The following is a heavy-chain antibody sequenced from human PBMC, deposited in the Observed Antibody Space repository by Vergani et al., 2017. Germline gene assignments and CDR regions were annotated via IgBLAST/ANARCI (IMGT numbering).Heavy chain of an antibody. Sequence: EVQLVESGGGLVTPGGSLRLSCAASGFTFCNAWMSWVRPPPGEGLGWVGRIKSKTDVGPTYSPASVKGRITISRDDSKKTLYLQMNSLKTEDTAVYYCTADFHDSSGPPPFDYWGQGTLVTVSS. D-gene: IGHD3-22*01. CDR2: IKSKTDVGPT. CDR1: GFTFCNAW. CDR3: TADFHDSSGPPPFDY. J-gene: IGHJ4*02. V-gene: IGHV3-15*01.